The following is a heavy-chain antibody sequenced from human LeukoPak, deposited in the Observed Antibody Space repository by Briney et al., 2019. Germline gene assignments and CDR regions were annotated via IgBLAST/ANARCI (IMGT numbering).Heavy chain of an antibody. V-gene: IGHV3-43*01. Sequence: GGSLRLSCAASGFTFDDYTMHWVRQAPGKGLEWVSLISWDGGRAYYADSVKGRFTISRDNSKKSLYLQMNFLRTEDTALYYCAKDSGKGNDFFDYWGQGTLVSAYS. D-gene: IGHD2-21*02. CDR3: AKDSGKGNDFFDY. J-gene: IGHJ4*02. CDR2: ISWDGGRA. CDR1: GFTFDDYT.